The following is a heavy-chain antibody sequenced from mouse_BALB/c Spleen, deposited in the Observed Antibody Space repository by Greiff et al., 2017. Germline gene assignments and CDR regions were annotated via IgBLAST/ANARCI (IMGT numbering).Heavy chain of an antibody. D-gene: IGHD1-1*01. CDR3: ARKGPTPNYYGSSYELAEWFAY. CDR1: GYTFTSYT. V-gene: IGHV1-4*01. J-gene: IGHJ3*01. CDR2: INPSSGYT. Sequence: VQLQQSGAELARPGASVKMSCKASGYTFTSYTMHWVKQRPGQGLEWIGYINPSSGYTNYNQKFKDKATLTADKSSSTAYMQLSSLTSEDSAVYYCARKGPTPNYYGSSYELAEWFAYWGQGTLVTVSA.